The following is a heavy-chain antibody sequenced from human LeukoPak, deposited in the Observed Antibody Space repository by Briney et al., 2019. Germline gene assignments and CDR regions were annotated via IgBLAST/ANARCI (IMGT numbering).Heavy chain of an antibody. CDR3: ARNYYDSSGYYYVLDY. D-gene: IGHD3-22*01. V-gene: IGHV1-2*02. Sequence: ASVKVSCKASGYTFTGYYMHWVRQAPGQGLEWMGWINPNSGGTNYAQKFQVRVTMTRDTSISTAYMELSRLRSDDTDVYYCARNYYDSSGYYYVLDYRGQGTLVTVSS. J-gene: IGHJ4*02. CDR1: GYTFTGYY. CDR2: INPNSGGT.